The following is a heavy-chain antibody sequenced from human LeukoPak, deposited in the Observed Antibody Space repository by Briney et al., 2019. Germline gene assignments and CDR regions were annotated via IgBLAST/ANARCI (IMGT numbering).Heavy chain of an antibody. Sequence: GRSLRLSCAASGFTFSSYAMHWVRQAPGKGLVWVAVISYDGSNKYYADSVKGRFTISRDNSKNTLYLQMNSLRAEDMAVYYCASSPYDSSGYTDYWGQGTLVTVSS. D-gene: IGHD3-22*01. J-gene: IGHJ4*02. CDR3: ASSPYDSSGYTDY. CDR2: ISYDGSNK. CDR1: GFTFSSYA. V-gene: IGHV3-30-3*01.